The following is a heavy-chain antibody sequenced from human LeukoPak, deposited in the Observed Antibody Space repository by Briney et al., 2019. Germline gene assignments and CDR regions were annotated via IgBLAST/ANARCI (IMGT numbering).Heavy chain of an antibody. CDR1: GFTFSSYG. CDR3: ARVVRIVVVVAATYWFDP. V-gene: IGHV3-30*03. J-gene: IGHJ5*02. D-gene: IGHD2-15*01. CDR2: ISYDGSNK. Sequence: GGSLRLSCAASGFTFSSYGMHWVRQAPGKGLERVAVISYDGSNKYYADSVKGRFTISRDNAKNSLYLQMNSLRAEDTAVYYCARVVRIVVVVAATYWFDPWGQGTLATVSS.